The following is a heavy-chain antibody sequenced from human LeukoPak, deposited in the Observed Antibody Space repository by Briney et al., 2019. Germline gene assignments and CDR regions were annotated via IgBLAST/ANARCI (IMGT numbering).Heavy chain of an antibody. D-gene: IGHD1-7*01. V-gene: IGHV4-4*07. CDR2: FYTSGTT. Sequence: PSETLSLTCTVSGGSFTSDYWSWIRQPAGKGLEWIGRFYTSGTTNYNPSLKSRVTMSADTSKNQFSLKLSSVTAADTAVYYCARCPHGNCDYFDYWGQGTLVTVSS. CDR1: GGSFTSDY. CDR3: ARCPHGNCDYFDY. J-gene: IGHJ4*02.